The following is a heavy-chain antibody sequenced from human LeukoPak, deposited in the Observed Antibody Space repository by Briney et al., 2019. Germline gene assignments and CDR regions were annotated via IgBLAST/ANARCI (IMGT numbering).Heavy chain of an antibody. D-gene: IGHD3-22*01. CDR1: GFTVSSNY. J-gene: IGHJ4*02. CDR3: ARARIYHRGYYDSSGPFDY. V-gene: IGHV3-66*01. CDR2: IYSGGST. Sequence: PGGSLRLSCAASGFTVSSNYMSWVRQAPGKGLEWVSVIYSGGSTYYADSVKGRFTISRDNSKNTLYLQMNSLRAEDTAVYYCARARIYHRGYYDSSGPFDYWGQGTLVTVSS.